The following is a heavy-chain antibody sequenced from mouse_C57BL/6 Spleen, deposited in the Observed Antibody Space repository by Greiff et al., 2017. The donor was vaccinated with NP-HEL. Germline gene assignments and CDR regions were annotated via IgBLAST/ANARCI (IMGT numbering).Heavy chain of an antibody. CDR2: ISYDGSN. V-gene: IGHV3-6*01. Sequence: DVQLQESGPGLVKPSQSLSLTCSVTGYSITSGYYWNWIRQFPGNKLEWMGYISYDGSNNYNPSLKNRISITRDTSKNQFFLKLNSVTTEDTATYYCARGGYDGYSAWFAYWGQGTLVTVSA. CDR3: ARGGYDGYSAWFAY. D-gene: IGHD2-3*01. J-gene: IGHJ3*01. CDR1: GYSITSGYY.